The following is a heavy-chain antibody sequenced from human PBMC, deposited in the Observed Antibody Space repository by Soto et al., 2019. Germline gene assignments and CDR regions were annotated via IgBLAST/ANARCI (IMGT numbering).Heavy chain of an antibody. J-gene: IGHJ5*02. CDR1: GGSITGGHY. Sequence: SETLSLTCSVSGGSITGGHYWSWIRQHPGKGLEWLGYIYYSGSINYNPSLKSRVTISVDTSKNQFSLKLSSVTAADTAVYYCARWEAAGVEGLIRSGWFDPWGQGTLVTVSS. D-gene: IGHD3-10*01. CDR2: IYYSGSI. CDR3: ARWEAAGVEGLIRSGWFDP. V-gene: IGHV4-59*11.